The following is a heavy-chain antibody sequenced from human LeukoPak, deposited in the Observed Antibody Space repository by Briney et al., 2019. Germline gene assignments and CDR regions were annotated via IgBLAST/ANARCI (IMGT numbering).Heavy chain of an antibody. CDR3: ARHYYGSGSYDY. CDR2: THYSGST. Sequence: SETLSLTCTVSGGSIISSSYYWDWIRQPPRKGLEWIGSTHYSGSTYYNPSLKSRVTISVDTSKNQFSLKLSSVTAADTAVYYCARHYYGSGSYDYWGQGTLVTVSS. CDR1: GGSIISSSYY. V-gene: IGHV4-39*01. J-gene: IGHJ4*02. D-gene: IGHD3-10*01.